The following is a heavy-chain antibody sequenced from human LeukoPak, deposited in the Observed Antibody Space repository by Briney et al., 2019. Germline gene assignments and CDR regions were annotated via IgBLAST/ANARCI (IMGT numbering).Heavy chain of an antibody. V-gene: IGHV3-21*01. CDR1: GVTFSSYS. CDR2: ISTSSVYT. CDR3: ARDSNYNYWSGSGY. J-gene: IGHJ4*02. D-gene: IGHD3-3*01. Sequence: GGSLRLSCAASGVTFSSYSMNWVRQAPGKGLEWVSSISTSSVYTYYTDSVKGRFSISRDNAKNSLFLQMNSLRAEDTAVCYCARDSNYNYWSGSGYWGQGTLVTVSS.